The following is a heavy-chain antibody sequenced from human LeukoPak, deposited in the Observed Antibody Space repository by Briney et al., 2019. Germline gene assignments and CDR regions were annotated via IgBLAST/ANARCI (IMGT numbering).Heavy chain of an antibody. CDR1: GFTFNRNY. CDR3: ARKSDSLLVREGDC. V-gene: IGHV3-66*01. Sequence: GVSLRLSCAASGFTFNRNYMIWVRQAPGKGLECVSVIYSGGTTWYADSVKGRFTISRDTNTLYLQMNSLRAEDTAVYYCARKSDSLLVREGDCWGQGTLVTVSS. CDR2: IYSGGTT. J-gene: IGHJ4*02. D-gene: IGHD3-10*01.